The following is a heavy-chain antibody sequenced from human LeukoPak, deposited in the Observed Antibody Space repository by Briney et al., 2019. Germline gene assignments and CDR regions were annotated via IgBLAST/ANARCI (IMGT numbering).Heavy chain of an antibody. J-gene: IGHJ4*02. D-gene: IGHD4-17*01. V-gene: IGHV3-33*01. Sequence: GGSLRLSCAASGFTFSTFDMHWVCQTPGKGLEWVALIWFDGGNTYYTASVKGRFTNSRDNSKNTVYLQMNSLRDEDTAVYHCARSTVTNRHYFDYWGQGTQVTVSS. CDR1: GFTFSTFD. CDR3: ARSTVTNRHYFDY. CDR2: IWFDGGNT.